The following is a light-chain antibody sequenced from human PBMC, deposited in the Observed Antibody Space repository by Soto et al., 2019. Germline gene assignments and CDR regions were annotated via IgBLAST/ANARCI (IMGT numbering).Light chain of an antibody. CDR3: QHYNSYSP. CDR1: QSISSM. Sequence: DIQRTQSPSTLSASVGDRVTITCRASQSISSMLAWYQQKPGKAPKLLIYKASSLESGVPSRFSGSGSGTEFTLTISSLQPDDFATYYCQHYNSYSPFGGGTKVEIK. J-gene: IGKJ4*02. V-gene: IGKV1-5*03. CDR2: KAS.